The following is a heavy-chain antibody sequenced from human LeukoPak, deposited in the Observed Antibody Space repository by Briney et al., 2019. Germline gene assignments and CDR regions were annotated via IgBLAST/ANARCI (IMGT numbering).Heavy chain of an antibody. Sequence: PGGSLRLSCAASGFTFSSYSMNWVRQAPGKGLEWVSYISSCSSTIYYADSVKGRFTISRDNAKNSLYLQMNSLRAEDTAVYYCARDSCSSTSCYPDYWGQGTLVTVSS. CDR2: ISSCSSTI. V-gene: IGHV3-48*01. CDR3: ARDSCSSTSCYPDY. D-gene: IGHD2-2*01. J-gene: IGHJ4*02. CDR1: GFTFSSYS.